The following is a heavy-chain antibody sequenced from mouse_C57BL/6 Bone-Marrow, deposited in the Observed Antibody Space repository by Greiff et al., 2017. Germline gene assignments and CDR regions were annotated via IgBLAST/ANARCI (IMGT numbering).Heavy chain of an antibody. CDR2: IDPENGDT. J-gene: IGHJ2*01. D-gene: IGHD2-4*01. CDR1: GFNIKDDY. CDR3: TTVDYDYFDY. Sequence: EVMLVESGAELVRPGASVKLSCTASGFNIKDDYMHWVKQRPEQGLEWIGWIDPENGDTEYASKFQGKATITADTSSNTAYLQLSSLTSEDTAVYYCTTVDYDYFDYWGQGTTLTVSS. V-gene: IGHV14-4*01.